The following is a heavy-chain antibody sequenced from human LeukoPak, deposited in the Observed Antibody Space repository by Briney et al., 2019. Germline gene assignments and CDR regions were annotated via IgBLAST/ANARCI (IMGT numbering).Heavy chain of an antibody. CDR1: GGSISSYY. Sequence: PSETLSLTCTVSGGSISSYYWSWIRQPPGKGLEWIGYIYYSGSTNYNPSLKSRVTISVDTSKNQFSLKLSSVTAADTAVYYCAREVHYYYMDVWGKGTTVTVSS. J-gene: IGHJ6*03. V-gene: IGHV4-59*01. CDR2: IYYSGST. CDR3: AREVHYYYMDV.